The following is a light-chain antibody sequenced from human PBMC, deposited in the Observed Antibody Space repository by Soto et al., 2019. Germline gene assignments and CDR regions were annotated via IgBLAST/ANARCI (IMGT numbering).Light chain of an antibody. CDR3: SSYTSSSTYV. CDR1: SSDVGGYNY. Sequence: QSALTQPASVSASPGQSITISCTGTSSDVGGYNYVSWYQQHPGKAPKLMIFEVSNRPSGVSNRFSGSKSGNTASLTISGFQAEDEADYYCSSYTSSSTYVFGTGTKVTVL. J-gene: IGLJ1*01. V-gene: IGLV2-14*01. CDR2: EVS.